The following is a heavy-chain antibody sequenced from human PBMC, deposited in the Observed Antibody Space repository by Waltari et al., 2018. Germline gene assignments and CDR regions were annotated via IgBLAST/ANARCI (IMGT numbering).Heavy chain of an antibody. J-gene: IGHJ4*02. CDR1: GDSISTYY. CDR2: IYTTGTT. D-gene: IGHD2-15*01. V-gene: IGHV4-4*07. Sequence: QVQLQESGPGLVKPSETLSLTCSVSGDSISTYYLSWVRPPAGKGLEWIGRIYTTGTTNYNPSLKSRVTISQDTSKNQFSLKLSSLTAADTAIYYCARDSYCSGGSCYAFDYWGQGILVTVSS. CDR3: ARDSYCSGGSCYAFDY.